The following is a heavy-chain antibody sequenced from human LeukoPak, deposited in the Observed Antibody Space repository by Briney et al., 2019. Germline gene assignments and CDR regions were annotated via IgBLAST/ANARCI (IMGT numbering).Heavy chain of an antibody. CDR2: IKNKTDGGTT. CDR1: GFTFSNAW. J-gene: IGHJ4*02. Sequence: GGSLRLSCAASGFTFSNAWMSWVRQAPGKGLEWVGRIKNKTDGGTTDYAAPVKGRFTISRDDSKNTLYLQMNSLKTEDTAVYYCTTFNRWGQGTLVTVSS. V-gene: IGHV3-15*01. CDR3: TTFNR.